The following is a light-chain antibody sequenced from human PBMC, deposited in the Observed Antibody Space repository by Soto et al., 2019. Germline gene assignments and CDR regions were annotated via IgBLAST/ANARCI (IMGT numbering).Light chain of an antibody. V-gene: IGLV3-21*02. CDR3: QVWDTISHHDV. J-gene: IGLJ1*01. CDR1: NIESKS. Sequence: SYELTQPPSVSVAPGQTARITCGGNNIESKSVHWYQQRPGQAPVLVIYVDSDRPSGIPDRFSASTSGNTAALTISRVEAGDEDEYYCQVWDTISHHDVFGSATKVTVL. CDR2: VDS.